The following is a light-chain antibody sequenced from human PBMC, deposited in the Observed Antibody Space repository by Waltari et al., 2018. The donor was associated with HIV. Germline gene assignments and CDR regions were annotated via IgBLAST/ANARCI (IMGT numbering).Light chain of an antibody. Sequence: SVLTQPPSVSGTPGQSVTISCSGSNSNIETNYVYWYQQLPGSAPRLLIYRLHQRPSGFPDRFSGSKSGTSASLAISGLRSEDEADYYCATWDGSLSGWVFGGGTKLTVL. CDR3: ATWDGSLSGWV. V-gene: IGLV1-47*01. J-gene: IGLJ3*02. CDR1: NSNIETNY. CDR2: RLH.